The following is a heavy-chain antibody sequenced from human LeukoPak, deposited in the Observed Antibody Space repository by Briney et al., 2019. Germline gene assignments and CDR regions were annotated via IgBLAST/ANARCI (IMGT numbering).Heavy chain of an antibody. CDR1: GGTFSSYA. CDR3: ARVGYCSGGSCYDY. J-gene: IGHJ4*02. D-gene: IGHD2-15*01. Sequence: ASVKVSCKASGGTFSSYAISWVRQAPGQGLEWMGGIIPIFGTANYAQKFQGRVTITAVESTSTAYMELSSLRSEDTAVYYCARVGYCSGGSCYDYWGQGTLVTVSS. CDR2: IIPIFGTA. V-gene: IGHV1-69*13.